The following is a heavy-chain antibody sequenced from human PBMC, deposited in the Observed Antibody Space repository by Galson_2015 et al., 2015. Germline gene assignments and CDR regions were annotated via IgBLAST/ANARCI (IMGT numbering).Heavy chain of an antibody. CDR2: IYGGGRT. J-gene: IGHJ3*02. Sequence: SLRLSCAASGFTVSSDYMSWVRQAPGKGLEWLSVIYGGGRTYYADSVKGRFTTSRDNSKNTMYLQMNNLRDEDTAVYYFAREHGVVVGGGDAFDIWGQGTMVTVSS. CDR1: GFTVSSDY. CDR3: AREHGVVVGGGDAFDI. V-gene: IGHV3-53*01. D-gene: IGHD2-2*01.